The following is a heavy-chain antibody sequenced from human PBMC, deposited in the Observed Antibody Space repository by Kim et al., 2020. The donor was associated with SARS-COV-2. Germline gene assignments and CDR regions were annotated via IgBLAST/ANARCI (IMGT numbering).Heavy chain of an antibody. V-gene: IGHV3-30*01. J-gene: IGHJ3*02. CDR3: TRGRSRRGAFDI. D-gene: IGHD1-26*01. Sequence: SADSVRGRFTISRASAKNTLYLQMNSLRAEDTAVYYCTRGRSRRGAFDIWGQGTMVTVSS.